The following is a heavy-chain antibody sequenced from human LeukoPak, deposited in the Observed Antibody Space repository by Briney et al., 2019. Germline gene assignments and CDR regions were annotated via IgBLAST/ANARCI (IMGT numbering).Heavy chain of an antibody. CDR2: IYYSGST. V-gene: IGHV4-59*01. Sequence: ASETLSLTCTVSGGSISDYYWSWIRQPPGTGLEWIGYIYYSGSTNYNPSLKSRVTISIDTSKNQFSLKLSPVTAADTAEYYCARVSYFYDSSGYRQRYYFDYWGQGTLVTVSS. CDR3: ARVSYFYDSSGYRQRYYFDY. CDR1: GGSISDYY. J-gene: IGHJ4*02. D-gene: IGHD3-22*01.